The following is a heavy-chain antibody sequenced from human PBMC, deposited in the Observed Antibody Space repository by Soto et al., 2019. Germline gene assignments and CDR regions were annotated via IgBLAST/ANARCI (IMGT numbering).Heavy chain of an antibody. Sequence: GGSLRLSCAASGFTFSSYGMHWVRQAPGKGLEWVAVISYDGSNKYYADSVKGRFTISRDNSKNTLYLQMNSLRAEDTAVYYCAKASYGVNPGWGQGTLVTVSS. CDR1: GFTFSSYG. D-gene: IGHD4-17*01. J-gene: IGHJ4*02. CDR3: AKASYGVNPG. V-gene: IGHV3-30*18. CDR2: ISYDGSNK.